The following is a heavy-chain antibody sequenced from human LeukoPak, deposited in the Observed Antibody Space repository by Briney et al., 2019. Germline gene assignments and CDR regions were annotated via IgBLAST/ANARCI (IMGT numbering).Heavy chain of an antibody. CDR2: INPDDKSA. J-gene: IGHJ3*02. V-gene: IGHV3-74*01. D-gene: IGHD2/OR15-2a*01. CDR1: GFTFSKYW. Sequence: GGSLRLSCAASGFTFSKYWLHWLRQAPGKGLVWVSRINPDDKSASYADSVEGRFTIARDDARKTLYLQMNSLRAEDTAVYYCLTIVETTFDAFDIWGQGTMVTASS. CDR3: LTIVETTFDAFDI.